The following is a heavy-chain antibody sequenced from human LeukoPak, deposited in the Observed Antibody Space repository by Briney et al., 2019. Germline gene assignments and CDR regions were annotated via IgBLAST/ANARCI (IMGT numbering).Heavy chain of an antibody. J-gene: IGHJ4*02. CDR3: ARDRQWEPRFDY. CDR2: ISSSGSTI. V-gene: IGHV3-48*03. Sequence: PGGSLRLSCAASGFTFSSYEMNWVRQAPGKGLEWVSYISSSGSTIYYADSVKGRFTISRDNAKNSLCLQMNSLRAEDTAVYYCARDRQWEPRFDYWGQGTLVTVSS. D-gene: IGHD1-26*01. CDR1: GFTFSSYE.